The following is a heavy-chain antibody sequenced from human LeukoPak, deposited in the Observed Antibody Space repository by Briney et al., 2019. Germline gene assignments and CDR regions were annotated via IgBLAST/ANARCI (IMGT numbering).Heavy chain of an antibody. CDR1: GGSFSGYH. Sequence: PSETLSLTCAVYGGSFSGYHWSWIRQPPGKGLEWIGEINHSGSTNYNPSLKSRVTISVDTSKNQFSLKLSSVTAADTAVYYCARAFRGFDPWGKGTLVTVSS. CDR2: INHSGST. CDR3: ARAFRGFDP. J-gene: IGHJ5*02. V-gene: IGHV4-34*01.